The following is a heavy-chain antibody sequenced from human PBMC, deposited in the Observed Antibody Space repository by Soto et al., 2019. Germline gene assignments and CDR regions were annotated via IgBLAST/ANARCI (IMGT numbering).Heavy chain of an antibody. CDR3: ARGLYFDIIAAAVNYYYYGMDV. Sequence: GGSLRLSCAASGFTFSSYGMHWVRQAPGKGLEWVAVIWYDGSNKYYADSVKGRFTISRDNSKNTLYLQMNSLRAEDTAVYYCARGLYFDIIAAAVNYYYYGMDVWGQGTTVTVSS. D-gene: IGHD6-13*01. CDR2: IWYDGSNK. J-gene: IGHJ6*02. CDR1: GFTFSSYG. V-gene: IGHV3-33*01.